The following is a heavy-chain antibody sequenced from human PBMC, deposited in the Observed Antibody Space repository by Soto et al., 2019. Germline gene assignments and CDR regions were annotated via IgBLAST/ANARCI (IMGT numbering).Heavy chain of an antibody. D-gene: IGHD2-8*02. J-gene: IGHJ5*02. CDR3: VRHEGWTGLDQ. Sequence: EPLSVTCAVSGASIVNGGWWSWVRQPPGKGLEWIAEIFHDGNTNYSPSLKSQVTISVDKSQNQFSLNVYSVTAADTAVYYCVRHEGWTGLDQWAQGTLVTVSS. CDR2: IFHDGNT. V-gene: IGHV4-4*02. CDR1: GASIVNGGW.